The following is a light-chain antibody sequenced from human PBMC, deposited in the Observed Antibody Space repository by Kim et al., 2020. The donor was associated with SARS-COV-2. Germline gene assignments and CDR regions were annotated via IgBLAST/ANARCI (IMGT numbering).Light chain of an antibody. V-gene: IGKV3-20*01. CDR2: GAS. J-gene: IGKJ3*01. CDR1: PSVSSSY. Sequence: SPGERATLSCRASPSVSSSYLAWYQQKPGQAPRLLIYGASSRATGIPDRFSGSGSGTDFTLTISRLEPEDFAVYYCQQYGSSPPTFGPGTKVDIK. CDR3: QQYGSSPPT.